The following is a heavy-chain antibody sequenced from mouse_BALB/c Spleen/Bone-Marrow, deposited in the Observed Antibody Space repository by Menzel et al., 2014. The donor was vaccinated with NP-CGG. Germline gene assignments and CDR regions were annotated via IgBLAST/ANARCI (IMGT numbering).Heavy chain of an antibody. V-gene: IGHV7-3*02. J-gene: IGHJ1*01. D-gene: IGHD2-4*01. Sequence: DVHLVESGGGLAQPGGSLRLSCATSGFTFTDHYMSWVRQPPGKALEWLGFSRNKANGYTTEYSASVKGRFTISRDNSQSILYLQMNTLRAEDSATYYCARDINYDIYWYFDVWGAGTTVTVSS. CDR2: SRNKANGYTT. CDR3: ARDINYDIYWYFDV. CDR1: GFTFTDHY.